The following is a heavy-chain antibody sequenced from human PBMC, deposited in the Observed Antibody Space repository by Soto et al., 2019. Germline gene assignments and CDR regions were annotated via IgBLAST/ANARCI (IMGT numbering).Heavy chain of an antibody. D-gene: IGHD7-27*01. CDR3: ARGPSGDKVDS. V-gene: IGHV4-30-4*01. J-gene: IGHJ4*02. CDR1: GGSISPAHYW. Sequence: QVQLQESGPGLVKPSQTLSLTCTVSGGSISPAHYWWSWIRQSPDMGLEWIGHIYDGGRTYNNPSLESRVTMSVDTSKSQLSLTLSSVSAADTAVYYCARGPSGDKVDSWGQGTLVTVSS. CDR2: IYDGGRT.